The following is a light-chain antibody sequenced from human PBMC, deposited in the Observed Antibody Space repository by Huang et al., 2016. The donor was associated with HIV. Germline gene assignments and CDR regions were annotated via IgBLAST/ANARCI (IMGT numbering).Light chain of an antibody. CDR3: QQYQSVPWT. CDR2: ATS. J-gene: IGKJ1*01. CDR1: QGINKS. V-gene: IGKV1-NL1*01. Sequence: DIQMTQSPSSLSASVGDRVTIICRASQGINKSLAWYQQKPGKAPKLLLYATSKLESGVPSRCSGSGSGTHYTLTISTLQPEDLATYYCQQYQSVPWTFGQGTKVAI.